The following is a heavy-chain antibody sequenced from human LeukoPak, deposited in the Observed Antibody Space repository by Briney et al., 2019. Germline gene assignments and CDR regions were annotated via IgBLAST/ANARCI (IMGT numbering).Heavy chain of an antibody. CDR2: INHSGST. V-gene: IGHV4-34*01. CDR1: GVSFSGYY. CDR3: ARGATYYDYVWGSYRYNYFDY. Sequence: SETLSLTCAVYGVSFSGYYWSWIRQPPGKGLEWIGEINHSGSTNYNPSLKSRVTISVDTSKNQLSLKLSSVTAADTAVYYCARGATYYDYVWGSYRYNYFDYWGQGTLVTVSS. D-gene: IGHD3-16*02. J-gene: IGHJ4*02.